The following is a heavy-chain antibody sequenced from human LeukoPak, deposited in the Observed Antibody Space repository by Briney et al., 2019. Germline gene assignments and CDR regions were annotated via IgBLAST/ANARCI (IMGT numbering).Heavy chain of an antibody. CDR1: GYTFTGYY. D-gene: IGHD6-13*01. V-gene: IGHV1-2*06. CDR3: ARAYSSSWYSFDY. CDR2: INPNSGGT. Sequence: ASVKVSCKASGYTFTGYYMHWVRQASGQGLEWMGRINPNSGGTNYAQKFQGRVTMTRDTSISTAYMELSRLRSDDTAVYYCARAYSSSWYSFDYWGQGTLVTVSS. J-gene: IGHJ4*02.